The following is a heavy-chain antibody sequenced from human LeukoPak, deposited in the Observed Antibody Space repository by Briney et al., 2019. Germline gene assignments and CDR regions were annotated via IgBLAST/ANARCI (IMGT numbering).Heavy chain of an antibody. CDR2: ISSSSSYI. CDR3: ARWEPQFYYYYGMDV. D-gene: IGHD1-26*01. V-gene: IGHV3-21*01. J-gene: IGHJ6*02. Sequence: GGSLRLSCAASGFTFSSYSMNWVRQAPGKGLEWVSSISSSSSYIYYADSVKGRFTISRDNAKNSMYLQMTSLRAEDTAVSYCARWEPQFYYYYGMDVWGQGTTVTVSS. CDR1: GFTFSSYS.